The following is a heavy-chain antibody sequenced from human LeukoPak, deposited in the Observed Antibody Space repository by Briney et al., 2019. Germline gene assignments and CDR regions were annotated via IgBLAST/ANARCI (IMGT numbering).Heavy chain of an antibody. CDR1: GFSLIITGIC. CDR2: IDWDDDK. J-gene: IGHJ6*02. V-gene: IGHV2-70*01. Sequence: SGPTLVNPTQTLTLACTFSGFSLIITGICVSWIRHPPGKALEWLAPIDWDDDKYYSTSLKTRLTISKDTSKNQVVLTMTNMDPVDTATYYCARSSTVTTRGYYYYGMDVWGQGTTVTVSS. CDR3: ARSSTVTTRGYYYYGMDV. D-gene: IGHD4-17*01.